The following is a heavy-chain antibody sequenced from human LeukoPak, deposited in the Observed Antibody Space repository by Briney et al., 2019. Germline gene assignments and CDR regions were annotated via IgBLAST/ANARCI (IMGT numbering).Heavy chain of an antibody. CDR2: ISGSGGST. CDR3: AKDLDFWSGYYSY. CDR1: GFTFSSYA. D-gene: IGHD3-3*01. Sequence: GGSLRPSCAASGFTFSSYAMSWVRQAPGKGLEWVSAISGSGGSTYYADSVKGRFTISRDNSKNTLYLQMNSLSAEDTAVYYCAKDLDFWSGYYSYWGQGTLVTVSS. J-gene: IGHJ4*02. V-gene: IGHV3-23*01.